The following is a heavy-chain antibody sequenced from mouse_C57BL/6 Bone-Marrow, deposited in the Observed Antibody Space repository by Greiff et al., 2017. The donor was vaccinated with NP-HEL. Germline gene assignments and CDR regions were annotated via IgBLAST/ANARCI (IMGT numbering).Heavy chain of an antibody. D-gene: IGHD2-4*01. J-gene: IGHJ3*01. Sequence: VKLQESGAELVKPGASVKISCKASGYAFSSYWMNWVKQRPGKGLEWIGQIYPGDGDTNYNGKFKGKATLTADKSSSTAYMQLSSLTSEDSAVYFCARGNYDYDVAYWGQGTLVTVSA. CDR1: GYAFSSYW. V-gene: IGHV1-80*01. CDR2: IYPGDGDT. CDR3: ARGNYDYDVAY.